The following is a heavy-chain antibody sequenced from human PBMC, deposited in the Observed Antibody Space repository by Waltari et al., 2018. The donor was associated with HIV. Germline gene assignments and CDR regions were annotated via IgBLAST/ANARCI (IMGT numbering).Heavy chain of an antibody. V-gene: IGHV4-34*01. Sequence: QVQLQQWGAGLLKPSETLSLPCDVYGWSFSGYYWSLIRQPPGKGLEWIGEINHSGSTNYNPSLKSRVTISVDTSKNQFSLKLSSVTAADTAVYYCAGRDGYANYYYGMDVWGQGTTVTVSS. CDR1: GWSFSGYY. D-gene: IGHD5-12*01. CDR2: INHSGST. J-gene: IGHJ6*02. CDR3: AGRDGYANYYYGMDV.